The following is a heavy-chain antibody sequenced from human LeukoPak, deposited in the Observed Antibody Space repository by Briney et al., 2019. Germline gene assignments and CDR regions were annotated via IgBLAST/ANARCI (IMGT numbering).Heavy chain of an antibody. D-gene: IGHD3-10*01. CDR2: IKQDGSEK. CDR3: ARDHRGVFDY. V-gene: IGHV3-7*05. CDR1: GITFSSYW. Sequence: GGSLRLSCAASGITFSSYWMSWVRQAPGKGLEWVANIKQDGSEKYYVDSVKGRFTISRDNAKNSLYLQMNSLRADDTAMYYCARDHRGVFDYWGQGTLVIVSS. J-gene: IGHJ4*02.